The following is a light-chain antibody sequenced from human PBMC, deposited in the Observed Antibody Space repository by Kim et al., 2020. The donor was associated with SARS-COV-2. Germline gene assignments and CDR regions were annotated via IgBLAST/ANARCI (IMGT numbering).Light chain of an antibody. CDR2: GAS. CDR1: QSVSSSY. Sequence: EIVLTQSPGTLSLSPGERATLSCRASQSVSSSYLAWCQQKPGQAPRLLIYGASSRATGIPDRFSGSGSGTDFTLTISRLEPEDFAVYYCQQYGSSPLTFVGGTKVDIK. V-gene: IGKV3-20*01. CDR3: QQYGSSPLT. J-gene: IGKJ4*01.